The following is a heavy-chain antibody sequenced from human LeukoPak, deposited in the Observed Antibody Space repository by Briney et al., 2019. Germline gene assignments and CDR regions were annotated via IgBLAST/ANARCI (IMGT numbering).Heavy chain of an antibody. Sequence: PSETLSLTCAVSGYSISSGYYWGWIRQPPGKGLEWIGYMYYSGSTYYNPSLKSRISISVDTSKNQFSLKLSSVTAADTAVYYCARDRDYDSSGVDYWGQGTLVTVSS. D-gene: IGHD3-22*01. V-gene: IGHV4-38-2*02. CDR3: ARDRDYDSSGVDY. CDR1: GYSISSGYY. CDR2: MYYSGST. J-gene: IGHJ4*02.